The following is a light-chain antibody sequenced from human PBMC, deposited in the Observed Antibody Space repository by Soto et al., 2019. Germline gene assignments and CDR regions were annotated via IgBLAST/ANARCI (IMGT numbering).Light chain of an antibody. J-gene: IGKJ1*01. V-gene: IGKV1-39*01. CDR2: AAS. Sequence: DIQMTQSPSSLSASVGYRVTITCRASQSISSYLNWYQQKPGKAPKLLIYAASSLQRGVPSRFSGSGSGTDFTLTISSLQPEDFATYYCQQSYSTPRTFGQGTKVDI. CDR1: QSISSY. CDR3: QQSYSTPRT.